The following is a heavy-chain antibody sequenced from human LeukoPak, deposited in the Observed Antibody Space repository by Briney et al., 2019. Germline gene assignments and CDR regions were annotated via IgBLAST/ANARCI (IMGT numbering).Heavy chain of an antibody. V-gene: IGHV4-34*01. J-gene: IGHJ5*02. CDR3: ARVPIAAAGTAWNWFDP. CDR2: INHSGST. Sequence: PSETLSLTCAVYGGSFSGYYWSWIRQPPGKGLEWIGEINHSGSTNYNPSLKSRVTISVDTSKNQFSLKLSSVTAADTAVYYCARVPIAAAGTAWNWFDPWGQGTLVTVSS. CDR1: GGSFSGYY. D-gene: IGHD6-13*01.